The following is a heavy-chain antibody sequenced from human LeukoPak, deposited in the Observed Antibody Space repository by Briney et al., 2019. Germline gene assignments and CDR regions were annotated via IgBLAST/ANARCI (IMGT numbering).Heavy chain of an antibody. D-gene: IGHD3-10*01. CDR1: GYTFTSYG. CDR2: ISAYNGNT. J-gene: IGHJ6*02. Sequence: ASVKVSCKASGYTFTSYGISWVRQAPGQGLEWMGWISAYNGNTNYAQKLQGRVTMTTDTSTSTAYMELRSLRSDDTAVYYCARPMVRGKVPTYYYYYGMDVWGQGTTVTVSS. V-gene: IGHV1-18*01. CDR3: ARPMVRGKVPTYYYYYGMDV.